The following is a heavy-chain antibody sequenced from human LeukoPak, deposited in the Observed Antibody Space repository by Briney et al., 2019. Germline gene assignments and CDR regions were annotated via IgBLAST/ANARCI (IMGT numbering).Heavy chain of an antibody. V-gene: IGHV3-9*01. J-gene: IGHJ4*02. CDR3: AKDRARYSGSDYSMNY. CDR1: GFTFDDYA. D-gene: IGHD1-26*01. CDR2: ISWNSGSV. Sequence: GGSLRLSCAASGFTFDDYAMHWVRQAPGKGLEWVSGISWNSGSVGYADSVKGRFTISRDNAKNSLYLQMNSLRAEDTALYCCAKDRARYSGSDYSMNYWGQGTLVTVSS.